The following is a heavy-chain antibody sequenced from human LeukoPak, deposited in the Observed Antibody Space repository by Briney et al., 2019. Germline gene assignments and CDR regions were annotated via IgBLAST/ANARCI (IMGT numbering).Heavy chain of an antibody. CDR3: AKDLHGGYSSDY. Sequence: GGSLRLSCAASGFTFNNFGMHWVRQAPGRGLEWVSFIEYEGVHKYYADSVKGRFTISKDNSKATLYLQMNSLRPEDTAVYYCAKDLHGGYSSDYWGQGTLVTVFS. CDR1: GFTFNNFG. J-gene: IGHJ4*02. V-gene: IGHV3-30*02. D-gene: IGHD4-23*01. CDR2: IEYEGVHK.